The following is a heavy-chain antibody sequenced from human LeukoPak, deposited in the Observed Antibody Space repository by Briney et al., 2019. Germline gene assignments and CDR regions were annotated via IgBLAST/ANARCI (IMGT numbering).Heavy chain of an antibody. J-gene: IGHJ4*02. D-gene: IGHD4-17*01. Sequence: GASVKVSCKASGYTFTGYYIHWVRQAPGQGLEWMGRFTPNSGGTYYAQKFQDRVTMTRDTSTSTAYMELSSLRSDDTAVYFCARDYGDYFFGYWGRGTLVTVSS. CDR2: FTPNSGGT. CDR1: GYTFTGYY. V-gene: IGHV1-2*06. CDR3: ARDYGDYFFGY.